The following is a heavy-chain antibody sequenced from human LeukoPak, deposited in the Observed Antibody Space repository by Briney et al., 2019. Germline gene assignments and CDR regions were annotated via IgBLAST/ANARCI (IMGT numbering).Heavy chain of an antibody. CDR2: IYYSGST. Sequence: PSETLSLTCTVSGGSISSSSYYWGWIRQPPGKGLEWIGSIYYSGSTYYDPSLKSRVTISEDTSKNQFSLKLSSVTAADTAVYYCATAYGRTLDYWGQGTLVTVSS. J-gene: IGHJ4*02. CDR3: ATAYGRTLDY. CDR1: GGSISSSSYY. D-gene: IGHD2-8*01. V-gene: IGHV4-39*01.